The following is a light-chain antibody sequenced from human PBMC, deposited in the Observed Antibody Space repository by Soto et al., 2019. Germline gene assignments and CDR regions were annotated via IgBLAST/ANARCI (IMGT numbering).Light chain of an antibody. J-gene: IGLJ3*02. CDR3: CSYAGSYSWV. CDR1: SSDVGGYNY. CDR2: DVS. Sequence: QSALTQPRSVSGSPGQSVTISCTGTSSDVGGYNYVSWYQQHPGKAPKFMIYDVSKRPSGVPDRFSGSKSGNTASLTISGLQAEDEADYYCCSYAGSYSWVFGGGTQVPVL. V-gene: IGLV2-11*01.